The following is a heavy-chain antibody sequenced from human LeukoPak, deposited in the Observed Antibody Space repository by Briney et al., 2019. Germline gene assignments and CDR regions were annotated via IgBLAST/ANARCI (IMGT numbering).Heavy chain of an antibody. Sequence: SETLSLTCTVSGGSIRGNAWSWIRQPPGEALVWIGNIYDNGITIHNPSLKSRVTISLDTSNQFSLRLRSVTAADAAVYYCVRARDMAFDIWGQGTMVTVSS. CDR2: IYDNGIT. V-gene: IGHV4-59*01. D-gene: IGHD2-21*02. CDR3: VRARDMAFDI. CDR1: GGSIRGNA. J-gene: IGHJ3*02.